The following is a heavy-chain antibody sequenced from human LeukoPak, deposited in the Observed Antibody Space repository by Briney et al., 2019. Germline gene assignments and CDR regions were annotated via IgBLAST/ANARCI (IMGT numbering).Heavy chain of an antibody. CDR1: GYTFTSYA. D-gene: IGHD1-1*01. CDR3: AREGTPVQLERERYYHCGMDV. CDR2: INAGNGNT. Sequence: ASVKVSCKASGYTFTSYAMHWVRQAPGQRLEWMGWINAGNGNTKYSQKFQGRVTITRDTSASTAYMELSSLRSEDTAVYYCAREGTPVQLERERYYHCGMDVWGKGTAVTVSS. J-gene: IGHJ6*04. V-gene: IGHV1-3*01.